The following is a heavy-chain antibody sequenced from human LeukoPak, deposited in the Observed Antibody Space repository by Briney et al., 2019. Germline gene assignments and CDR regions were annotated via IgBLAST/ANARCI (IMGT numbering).Heavy chain of an antibody. CDR1: GFTFSSYS. D-gene: IGHD5-18*01. Sequence: PGGSLRLSCAASGFTFSSYSMNWVRQAPGKGLEWVSYISGSSSTIYYADSVKGRFTISRDNAKNSLYLQMNSLRAEDTAVYYCARDQLDAYYYGMDVWGQGTTVTVSS. J-gene: IGHJ6*02. V-gene: IGHV3-48*01. CDR2: ISGSSSTI. CDR3: ARDQLDAYYYGMDV.